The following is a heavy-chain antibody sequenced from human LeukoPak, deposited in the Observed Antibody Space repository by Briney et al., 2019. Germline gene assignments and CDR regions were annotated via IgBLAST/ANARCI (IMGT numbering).Heavy chain of an antibody. CDR3: ARRYSSSSVWFDP. J-gene: IGHJ5*02. CDR1: GGSISSSSHY. Sequence: SETLSLTCTVSGGSISSSSHYWGWIRQPPGKGLEWIGSIYYSGSTYYNPSLKSRVTISVDTSKNQFSLKLSSVTAADTAVYYCARRYSSSSVWFDPWGQGTLVTVFS. V-gene: IGHV4-39*01. D-gene: IGHD6-13*01. CDR2: IYYSGST.